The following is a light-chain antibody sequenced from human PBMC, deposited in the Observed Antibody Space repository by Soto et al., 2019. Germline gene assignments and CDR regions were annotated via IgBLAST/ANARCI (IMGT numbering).Light chain of an antibody. Sequence: DIQMTQSPASLSASVGDSVTITCRTSQSISIYLNWYQKNLGRAPQLLIYSASNLQGGVPSRFSGSGSGTDFALTITSMQPEDFGTYYCQQSYSTPHFTFGPGTKVGIK. CDR2: SAS. CDR3: QQSYSTPHFT. J-gene: IGKJ3*01. CDR1: QSISIY. V-gene: IGKV1-39*01.